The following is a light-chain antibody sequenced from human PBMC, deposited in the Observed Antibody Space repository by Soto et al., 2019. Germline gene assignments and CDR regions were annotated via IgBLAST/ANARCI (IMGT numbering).Light chain of an antibody. CDR2: DAS. CDR1: QSVSNY. V-gene: IGKV3-11*01. CDR3: QQRSNWPLT. Sequence: ELVLTQSPATLSLSPGEGATLSCRASQSVSNYLAWYQQKPGQAPRLLIYDASKRATGIPARFSGSGSGTDLTITISSLEPEDFAIYYCQQRSNWPLTFGGGTKVDIK. J-gene: IGKJ4*01.